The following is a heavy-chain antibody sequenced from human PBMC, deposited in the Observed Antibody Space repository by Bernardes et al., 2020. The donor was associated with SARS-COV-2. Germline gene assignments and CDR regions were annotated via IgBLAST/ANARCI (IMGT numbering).Heavy chain of an antibody. CDR3: ARVGEYDILTGQIYYFDY. J-gene: IGHJ4*02. CDR2: IRAYNGNT. V-gene: IGHV1-18*04. Sequence: ASVKVSCKASGYTFTSYGISWVRQAPGQGLEWMGWIRAYNGNTNYAQNLQGRVTMTTDTSTSTAYMELRSLRSDDTAVYYCARVGEYDILTGQIYYFDYWGQGTLVTVSS. CDR1: GYTFTSYG. D-gene: IGHD3-9*01.